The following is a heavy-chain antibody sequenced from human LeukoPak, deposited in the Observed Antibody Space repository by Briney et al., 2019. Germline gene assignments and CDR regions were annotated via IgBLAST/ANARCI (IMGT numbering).Heavy chain of an antibody. CDR1: GFTVNSNY. CDR3: ARGQRAAAGFDY. D-gene: IGHD6-13*01. Sequence: PGGSLRLSCAASGFTVNSNYMSWVRQAPGKGLEWVSVIYSGGRTYYADSVKGRFTISRDTSKNTLYLQMNSLRAEDTAIYYCARGQRAAAGFDYWGQGTLVTVSS. J-gene: IGHJ4*02. V-gene: IGHV3-66*01. CDR2: IYSGGRT.